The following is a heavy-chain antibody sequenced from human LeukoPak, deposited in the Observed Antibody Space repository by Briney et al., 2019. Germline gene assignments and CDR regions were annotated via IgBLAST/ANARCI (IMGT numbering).Heavy chain of an antibody. CDR1: GYTFTGYY. CDR2: INPNSGGT. J-gene: IGHJ6*03. Sequence: RASVKVSFKASGYTFTGYYMHWVRQAPGQGLEWMGWINPNSGGTNYAQKFQGRVTMTRDTSISTAYMELSSLRSDDTAVYYCAREFRAGVTTLNYYYYMDVWGKGTTVTVSS. V-gene: IGHV1-2*02. CDR3: AREFRAGVTTLNYYYYMDV. D-gene: IGHD4-11*01.